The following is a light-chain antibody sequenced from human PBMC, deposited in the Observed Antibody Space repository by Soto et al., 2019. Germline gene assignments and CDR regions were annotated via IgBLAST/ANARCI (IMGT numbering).Light chain of an antibody. CDR3: QQYHNSHPYT. V-gene: IGKV3-20*01. J-gene: IGKJ2*01. CDR1: QTISSNY. Sequence: EIVLTQSPGTLYLSPGERATLSCRASQTISSNYLAWYQQKPGQAPRLRISGASSRATGIPDRFSGSGSGTDFPLTISRLEPEDFAVYYCQQYHNSHPYTFGQGTKLEIK. CDR2: GAS.